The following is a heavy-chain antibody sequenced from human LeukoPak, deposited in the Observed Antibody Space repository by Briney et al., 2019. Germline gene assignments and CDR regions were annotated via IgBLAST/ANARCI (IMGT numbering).Heavy chain of an antibody. V-gene: IGHV3-74*01. J-gene: IGHJ4*02. Sequence: GGSLRLSCAASGFTFSNYLMHWVRQAPGKGLVWVSRINSDGSSTSYADSVKGRFTISRDNAKNTLYLQMNSLRAEDTAVYYCAGTYYDFWSGYYQFDYWGQGTLVTVSS. CDR2: INSDGSST. CDR1: GFTFSNYL. CDR3: AGTYYDFWSGYYQFDY. D-gene: IGHD3-3*01.